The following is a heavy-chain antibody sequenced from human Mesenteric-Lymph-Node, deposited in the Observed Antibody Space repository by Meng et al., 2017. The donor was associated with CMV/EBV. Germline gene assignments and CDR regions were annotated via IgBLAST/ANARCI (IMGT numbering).Heavy chain of an antibody. Sequence: PISGDSVSSNSAAWSWIRQSPSRGLEWLGRTYYRSKWYNDYAMSVKSRLNISADTSKNQFSLQLNSVTPEDTAVYYCARGTWGSFGYWGQGTLVTVSS. D-gene: IGHD7-27*01. CDR3: ARGTWGSFGY. CDR1: GDSVSSNSAA. J-gene: IGHJ4*02. CDR2: TYYRSKWYN. V-gene: IGHV6-1*01.